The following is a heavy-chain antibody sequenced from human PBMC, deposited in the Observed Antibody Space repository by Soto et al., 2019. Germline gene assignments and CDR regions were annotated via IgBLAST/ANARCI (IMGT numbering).Heavy chain of an antibody. J-gene: IGHJ6*02. V-gene: IGHV4-31*03. D-gene: IGHD2-21*01. CDR3: AASCVACGGFNYYGMDV. CDR2: IYYSGTT. Sequence: QVQLQESGPGLVKPSQTLSLTCTVSGGSISSGGYYWYWIRQHPGKGLEWIGYIYYSGTTYYNPFLKRRVTISVDTSKNQFSLKLSSVTAADTAVYYCAASCVACGGFNYYGMDVWGQGTTVTVSS. CDR1: GGSISSGGYY.